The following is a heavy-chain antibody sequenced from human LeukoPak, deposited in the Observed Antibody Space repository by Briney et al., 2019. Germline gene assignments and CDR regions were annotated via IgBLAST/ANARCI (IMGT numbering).Heavy chain of an antibody. D-gene: IGHD2-15*01. CDR2: ISDSSTST. CDR1: GFIFSDYY. CDR3: AKVVVAAYWYFDL. V-gene: IGHV3-11*06. Sequence: GGSLRLSCAASGFIFSDYYMSWIRQAPGKGLEWVSYISDSSTSTNYADSVKGRFTISRDNAKNSLYLQMNSLRAEDTAVYFCAKVVVAAYWYFDLWGRGTLVTVSS. J-gene: IGHJ2*01.